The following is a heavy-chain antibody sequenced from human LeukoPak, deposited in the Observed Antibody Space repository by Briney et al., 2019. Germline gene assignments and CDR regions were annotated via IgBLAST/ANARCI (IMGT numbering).Heavy chain of an antibody. Sequence: GSLGLSRAGPGFRLRRNYMNWVRPAPGEGPGLVSVNYSGGSKDYADAVKRRVTISRDNSEDTLYLHMNRLRDDDTAVYYSARRGDGYTWYFDLWGRGNLVTVFS. J-gene: IGHJ2*01. CDR3: ARRGDGYTWYFDL. V-gene: IGHV3-66*04. CDR2: NYSGGSK. CDR1: GFRLRRNY. D-gene: IGHD5-24*01.